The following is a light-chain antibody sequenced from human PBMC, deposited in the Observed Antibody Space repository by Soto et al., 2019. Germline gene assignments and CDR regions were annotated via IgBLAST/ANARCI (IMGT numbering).Light chain of an antibody. CDR2: EGS. V-gene: IGLV2-23*01. CDR3: CSYAGDSTWV. Sequence: QSALTQPASVSGSPGQSITISCTGTSSDVGRYNLVSWYQQHPGKAPKLIIYEGSKRPSGISNHFSGSKSDNTASLTISGLQAEDEADYYCCSYAGDSTWVFGGGTQLTVL. J-gene: IGLJ3*02. CDR1: SSDVGRYNL.